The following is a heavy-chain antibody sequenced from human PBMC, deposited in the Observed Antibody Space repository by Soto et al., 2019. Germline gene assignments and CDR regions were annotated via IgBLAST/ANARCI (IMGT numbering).Heavy chain of an antibody. J-gene: IGHJ5*01. V-gene: IGHV3-30-3*01. Sequence: QVQLVESGGGVVQPGRSLRLSCAASGFTFSSYPIHWVPQAPGKGLEWVGSISYDGTSEDFADSLRGRFTLSRDNSKNMLWLQMNSLRSEDTAVYYCLRDYSGWFDFWGQGTLVTVSS. CDR2: ISYDGTSE. CDR3: LRDYSGWFDF. CDR1: GFTFSSYP. D-gene: IGHD3-10*01.